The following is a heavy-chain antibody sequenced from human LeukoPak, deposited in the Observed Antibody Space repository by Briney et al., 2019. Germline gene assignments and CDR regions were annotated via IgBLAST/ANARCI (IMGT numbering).Heavy chain of an antibody. V-gene: IGHV4-61*02. D-gene: IGHD4-17*01. Sequence: SETLSLTCTVSGGSISSGSYYWSWIRQPAGKGLEWIGRIYTSGSTNYNPSLKSRVTISVDTSKDQFSLKLSSVTAADTAVYYCGRVPDYGDYVGDAFDIWGQGTMVTVSS. CDR1: GGSISSGSYY. J-gene: IGHJ3*02. CDR3: GRVPDYGDYVGDAFDI. CDR2: IYTSGST.